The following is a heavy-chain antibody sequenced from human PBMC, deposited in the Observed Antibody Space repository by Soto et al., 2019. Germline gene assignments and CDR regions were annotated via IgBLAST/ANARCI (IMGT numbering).Heavy chain of an antibody. Sequence: EVQLLESGGGLGQPGGSLRLSCAASGFTFSSYAMPWVRQAPGQGLEGVASISGSGGTKNYADSVKGRFTISRGNTNDTAYLQMNSLRAEDTAVYYCAKDRGTSIDVHRYFHYYGMDVWGQGTTVTVSS. D-gene: IGHD2-2*01. J-gene: IGHJ6*02. CDR3: AKDRGTSIDVHRYFHYYGMDV. CDR1: GFTFSSYA. V-gene: IGHV3-23*01. CDR2: ISGSGGTK.